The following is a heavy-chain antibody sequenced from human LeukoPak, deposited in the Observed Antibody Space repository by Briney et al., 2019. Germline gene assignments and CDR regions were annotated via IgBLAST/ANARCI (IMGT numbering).Heavy chain of an antibody. V-gene: IGHV3-7*01. Sequence: GGSLRLSCVVSGFAISSSWMTWVRQVPGEGLEWVANINQDGSEKHYVDSARGRFTISRDNARDSLYLQMNSLGDTAVYYCAREPGLGYAFDIWGQGTKVTVSS. CDR2: INQDGSEK. J-gene: IGHJ3*02. CDR3: AREPGLGYAFDI. CDR1: GFAISSSW. D-gene: IGHD1-1*01.